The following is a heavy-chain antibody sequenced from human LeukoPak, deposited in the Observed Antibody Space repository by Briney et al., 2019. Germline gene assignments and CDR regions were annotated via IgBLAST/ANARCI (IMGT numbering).Heavy chain of an antibody. J-gene: IGHJ6*03. V-gene: IGHV4-4*09. CDR1: GGSIRDYQ. Sequence: PSETLSLTCAVSGGSIRDYQWSWIRQPPGKGLEWIGYIYTTGNTNYNPSLKGRVTISLDTSKNQFSLNLSSVTAADTAVYYCAKHDTVFGAALFYMDVWGKGTTVTVSS. D-gene: IGHD3-3*01. CDR2: IYTTGNT. CDR3: AKHDTVFGAALFYMDV.